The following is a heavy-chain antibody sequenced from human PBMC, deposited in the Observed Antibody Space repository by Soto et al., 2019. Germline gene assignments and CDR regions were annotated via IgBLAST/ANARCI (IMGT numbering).Heavy chain of an antibody. J-gene: IGHJ6*02. CDR1: GFTVSSNY. CDR2: IYSGGST. D-gene: IGHD4-4*01. Sequence: GGSLRLSCGASGFTVSSNYMSWVRQAPGKGLEWVSVIYSGGSTYYADSVKGRFTISRDNSKNTLYLQMNSLRAEDTAVYYCAGRSKRYGMDVWGQGTKVTVSS. CDR3: AGRSKRYGMDV. V-gene: IGHV3-53*01.